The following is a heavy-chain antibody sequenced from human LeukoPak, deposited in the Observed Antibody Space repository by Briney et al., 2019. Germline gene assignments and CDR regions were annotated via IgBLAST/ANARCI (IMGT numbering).Heavy chain of an antibody. Sequence: SGPTLVNPTQTLTLTCTFSGFSLSTSGVGVGWIRQPPGKALEWLALIYWDDDKRYGPSLKSRLTITKDTSKNQVVLTMTNMDPVDTATYYCAHRRLTEQDPNAFDIWGQGTMVTVSS. CDR3: AHRRLTEQDPNAFDI. CDR2: IYWDDDK. J-gene: IGHJ3*02. CDR1: GFSLSTSGVG. V-gene: IGHV2-5*05. D-gene: IGHD6-13*01.